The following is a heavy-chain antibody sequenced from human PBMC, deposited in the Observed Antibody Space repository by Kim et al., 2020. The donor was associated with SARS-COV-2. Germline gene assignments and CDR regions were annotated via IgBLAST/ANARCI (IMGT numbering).Heavy chain of an antibody. D-gene: IGHD6-13*01. CDR3: ATSAAAGRLYWFDP. V-gene: IGHV1-24*01. Sequence: AQQCAGRVTMTEDTSTDTAYMELSSLRSEDTAVYYCATSAAAGRLYWFDPWGQGTLVTVSS. J-gene: IGHJ5*02.